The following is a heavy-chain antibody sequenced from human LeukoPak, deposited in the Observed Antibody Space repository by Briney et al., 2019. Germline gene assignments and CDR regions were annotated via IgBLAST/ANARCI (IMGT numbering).Heavy chain of an antibody. CDR3: ARNGGYPSWFDP. CDR1: GGTFSSYA. D-gene: IGHD6-13*01. CDR2: IIPIFGTA. Sequence: SVKVSCTASGGTFSSYAISWVRQAPGQGLEWMGGIIPIFGTANYAQKFQGRVTITADKSTSTAYMELSSLRSEDTAVYYCARNGGYPSWFDPWGQGTLVTVSS. V-gene: IGHV1-69*06. J-gene: IGHJ5*02.